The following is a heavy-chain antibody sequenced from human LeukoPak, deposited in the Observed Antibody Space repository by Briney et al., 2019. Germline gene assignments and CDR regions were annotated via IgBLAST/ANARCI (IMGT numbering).Heavy chain of an antibody. CDR3: VRSDWFDN. CDR2: VNSDGRIT. Sequence: GGSLRLSCAASGFIFSNYGMHWVRQAPGKGLVWVSRVNSDGRITKYADSVKGRFTISRDNAKNTLYLQMNSLRAEDTAMYYCVRSDWFDNWGQGTLVTVSS. J-gene: IGHJ5*02. V-gene: IGHV3-74*03. CDR1: GFIFSNYG.